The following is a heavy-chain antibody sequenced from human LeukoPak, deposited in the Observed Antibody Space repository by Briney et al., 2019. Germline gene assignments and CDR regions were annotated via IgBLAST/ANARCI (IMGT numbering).Heavy chain of an antibody. CDR3: ARVVSGWYAIDAFDI. J-gene: IGHJ3*02. CDR1: GFTVSGNY. V-gene: IGHV3-53*01. Sequence: GGSLRLSCAVSGFTVSGNYMSWVRQAPGKGLEWVSLIYSGGTTYYADSVKGRFTISRDNFKNTLYLQMNSLRAEDTAVYYCARVVSGWYAIDAFDIWGQGTMVTVSS. D-gene: IGHD6-19*01. CDR2: IYSGGTT.